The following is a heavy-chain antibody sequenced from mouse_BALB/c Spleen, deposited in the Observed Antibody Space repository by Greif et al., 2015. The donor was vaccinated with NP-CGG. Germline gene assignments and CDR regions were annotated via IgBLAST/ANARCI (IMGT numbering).Heavy chain of an antibody. D-gene: IGHD4-1*01. CDR3: ARELTGYYFDY. CDR1: GFTFSSYG. Sequence: EVMLVESGGGLVQPGGSLKLSCAASGFTFSSYGMSWVRQTPDKRLELVATINSNGGSTYYPDSVKGRFTISRDNAKNTLYLQMSSLKSEDTAMYYCARELTGYYFDYWGQGTTLTVSS. V-gene: IGHV5-6-3*01. J-gene: IGHJ2*01. CDR2: INSNGGST.